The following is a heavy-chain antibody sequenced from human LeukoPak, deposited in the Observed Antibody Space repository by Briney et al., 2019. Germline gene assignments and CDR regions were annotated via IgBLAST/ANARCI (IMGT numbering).Heavy chain of an antibody. CDR1: GFTFSSYA. CDR2: ISYDGSNK. V-gene: IGHV3-30*04. D-gene: IGHD4-17*01. Sequence: PGGSLRLSCAASGFTFSSYAMHWVRQAPGKGLEWVAVISYDGSNKYYADSVKGRFTISRDNSKNTPYLQMNSLRAEDTAVYYCAREGGSVYGDYVRYFDYWGQGTLVTVSS. CDR3: AREGGSVYGDYVRYFDY. J-gene: IGHJ4*02.